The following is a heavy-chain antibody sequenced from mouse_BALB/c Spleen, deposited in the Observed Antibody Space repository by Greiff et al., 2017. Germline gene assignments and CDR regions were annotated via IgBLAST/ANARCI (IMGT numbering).Heavy chain of an antibody. V-gene: IGHV1S41*01. CDR3: ARSTWDSPMDY. J-gene: IGHJ4*01. CDR2: IAPGSGST. Sequence: DLVKPGASVKLSCKASGYTFTSYWINWIKQRPGQGLEWIGRIAPGSGSTYYNEMFKGKATLTVDTSSSTAYIQLSSLSSEDSAVYCCARSTWDSPMDYWGQGTSVTVSS. CDR1: GYTFTSYW. D-gene: IGHD4-1*01.